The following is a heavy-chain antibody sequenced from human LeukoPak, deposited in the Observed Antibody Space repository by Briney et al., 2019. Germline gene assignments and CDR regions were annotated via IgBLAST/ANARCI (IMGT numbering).Heavy chain of an antibody. CDR1: GYTFTSYA. CDR2: INAGNGNT. J-gene: IGHJ4*02. D-gene: IGHD4-17*01. CDR3: TCSVTTQFQGDY. V-gene: IGHV1-3*01. Sequence: ASVKVSRKGSGYTFTSYAMHWVRQAPGQRLEWMGWINAGNGNTKYSQKFQGRVTITRDTSASTAYMELSSLTSEDTAVYYCTCSVTTQFQGDYWGQGTLVTVSS.